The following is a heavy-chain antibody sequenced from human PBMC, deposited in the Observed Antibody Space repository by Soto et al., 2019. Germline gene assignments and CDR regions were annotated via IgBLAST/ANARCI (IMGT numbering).Heavy chain of an antibody. CDR3: ARALSYGPPFDY. D-gene: IGHD5-18*01. V-gene: IGHV3-30-3*01. J-gene: IGHJ4*02. CDR2: ISYDGSNK. CDR1: GFTFSSYA. Sequence: PGGSLRLSCAASGFTFSSYAMHWVRQAPGKGLEWVAVISYDGSNKYYADSVKGRFTISRDNAKNTRYLQMNSLRAEDTAVYYCARALSYGPPFDYWGQGTLVTVSS.